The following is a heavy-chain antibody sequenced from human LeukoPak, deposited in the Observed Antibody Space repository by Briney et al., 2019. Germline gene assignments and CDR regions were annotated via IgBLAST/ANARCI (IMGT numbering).Heavy chain of an antibody. CDR1: GGTFSSYA. V-gene: IGHV1-69*06. CDR3: AREQTYYYDSSGYYYGAGGWFDP. Sequence: SVKVSCKASGGTFSSYAISWVRQAPGQGLEWMGGIIPIFGTANYAQKFQGRVTITADKSTSTAYMELSSLRSEDTAVYYCAREQTYYYDSSGYYYGAGGWFDPWGQGILVTVSS. CDR2: IIPIFGTA. J-gene: IGHJ5*02. D-gene: IGHD3-22*01.